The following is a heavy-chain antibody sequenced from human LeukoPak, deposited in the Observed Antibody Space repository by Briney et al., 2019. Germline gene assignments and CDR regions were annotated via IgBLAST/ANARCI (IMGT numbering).Heavy chain of an antibody. J-gene: IGHJ4*02. Sequence: TSETLSLTCTVSGASISSYYYNWIRQTAGRGLEWIGRLYISGSTDYNPSLKSRVTISVDTSKNQFSLKLSSVTAADTAVYFCARDLSGSLYFDYWGQGTLVTVSS. CDR2: LYISGST. V-gene: IGHV4-4*07. CDR1: GASISSYY. D-gene: IGHD3-10*01. CDR3: ARDLSGSLYFDY.